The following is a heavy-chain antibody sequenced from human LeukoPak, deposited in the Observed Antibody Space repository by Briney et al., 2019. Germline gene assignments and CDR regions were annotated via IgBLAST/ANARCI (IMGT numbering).Heavy chain of an antibody. CDR3: AKDISYYGSGVDY. D-gene: IGHD3-10*01. Sequence: GGSLRLSCAASGFTFDDYAMHWVRQAPGKGLEWVSGISWNSGSIGYADSVKGRFAISRDNAKNSLYLQMNSLRAEDTALCYCAKDISYYGSGVDYWGQGTLVTVSS. CDR2: ISWNSGSI. V-gene: IGHV3-9*01. J-gene: IGHJ4*02. CDR1: GFTFDDYA.